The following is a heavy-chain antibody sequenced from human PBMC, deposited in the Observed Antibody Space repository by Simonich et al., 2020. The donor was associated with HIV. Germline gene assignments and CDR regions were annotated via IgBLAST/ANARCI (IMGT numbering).Heavy chain of an antibody. V-gene: IGHV3-33*01. J-gene: IGHJ4*02. CDR2: IWDDGIQK. D-gene: IGHD1-26*01. Sequence: QVQLVESGGGVVQPGRSLRLSCAASGFTFSSYGMHWVRQAPGKGLQWVAVIWDDGIQKYYADSVKGRFTISRDNSKNTVFLQMNSLRAEDTAVYYCARISGPGSSYWADYWGQGTLVTVSS. CDR1: GFTFSSYG. CDR3: ARISGPGSSYWADY.